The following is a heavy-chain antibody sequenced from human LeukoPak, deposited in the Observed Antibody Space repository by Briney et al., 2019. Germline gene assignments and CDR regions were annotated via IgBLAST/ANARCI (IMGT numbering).Heavy chain of an antibody. CDR3: ATYYYGSGSYSPFDY. D-gene: IGHD3-10*01. Sequence: ASVKVSCKASGGTFSSYAISWVRQAPGQGLEWMGGIIPIFGTANYAQKFQGRVTITADKSTSTAYMELSSLRSEDTAVYYCATYYYGSGSYSPFDYWGQGTLVTVSS. CDR1: GGTFSSYA. V-gene: IGHV1-69*06. CDR2: IIPIFGTA. J-gene: IGHJ4*02.